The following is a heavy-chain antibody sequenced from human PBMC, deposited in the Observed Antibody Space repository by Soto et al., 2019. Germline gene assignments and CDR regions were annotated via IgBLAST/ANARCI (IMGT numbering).Heavy chain of an antibody. CDR1: GFTFSSYA. J-gene: IGHJ3*02. CDR2: ISGSGGST. D-gene: IGHD5-12*01. CDR3: AKTDVDIVATIQPGAFDI. V-gene: IGHV3-23*01. Sequence: GGSLRLSCAASGFTFSSYAMSWVRQAPGKGLEWVSAISGSGGSTYYADSVKGRFTISRDNSKNTLYLQMNSLRAEDTAVYYCAKTDVDIVATIQPGAFDIWGQGTMVTVSS.